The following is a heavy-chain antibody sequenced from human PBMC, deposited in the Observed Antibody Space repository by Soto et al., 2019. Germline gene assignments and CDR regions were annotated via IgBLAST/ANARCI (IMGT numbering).Heavy chain of an antibody. CDR2: IIPIFGTA. D-gene: IGHD3-3*01. Sequence: QVQLVQSGAEVKKPGSSVKVSCKASGGTFSSYAISWVRQAPGQGLEWMGGIIPIFGTANYAQKFQGRVTITADESTSTAYMELSSLRSEDTAVYYCARGQTPLRYLEPGHGMDVWGQGTTVTVSS. CDR3: ARGQTPLRYLEPGHGMDV. CDR1: GGTFSSYA. J-gene: IGHJ6*02. V-gene: IGHV1-69*01.